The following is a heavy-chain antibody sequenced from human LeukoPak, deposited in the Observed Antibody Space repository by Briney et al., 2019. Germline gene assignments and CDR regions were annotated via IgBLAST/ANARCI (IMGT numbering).Heavy chain of an antibody. J-gene: IGHJ6*02. CDR3: ARAREYCSSTISCSTAYYYYGMDV. D-gene: IGHD2-2*01. CDR1: GFTFSRYW. V-gene: IGHV3-7*01. Sequence: GGSLRLSCAASGFTFSRYWMSWVRQAPGKGLEWVANINQDGSGEYYVDSVKGRFTISRDNAKNSLYLQMNSLRAEDTAIYYCARAREYCSSTISCSTAYYYYGMDVWGQGTTVTVSS. CDR2: INQDGSGE.